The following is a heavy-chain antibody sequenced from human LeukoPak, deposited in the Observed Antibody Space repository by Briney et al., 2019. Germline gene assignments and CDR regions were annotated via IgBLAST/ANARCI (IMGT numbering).Heavy chain of an antibody. CDR3: AKVRGRITGTLGFDP. J-gene: IGHJ5*02. Sequence: PGGSLRLSCAASGFTFSSYAMSWVRQAPGKGLEWVSAISGSGGSTYYADSVKGRFTISRDNSKNTLYLQMNSLRAEDTAVYYCAKVRGRITGTLGFDPWGQGTLVTVSS. V-gene: IGHV3-23*01. CDR1: GFTFSSYA. D-gene: IGHD1-7*01. CDR2: ISGSGGST.